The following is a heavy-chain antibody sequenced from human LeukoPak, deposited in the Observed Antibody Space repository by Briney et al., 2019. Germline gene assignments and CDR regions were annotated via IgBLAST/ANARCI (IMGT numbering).Heavy chain of an antibody. CDR2: IFYSGST. V-gene: IGHV4-39*01. CDR1: GGSISSSSYY. CDR3: ARVEWELLGLGWFDP. D-gene: IGHD1-26*01. Sequence: SETLSLTCTVSGGSISSSSYYWGWIRQPPGKGLEWIGSIFYSGSTYYNPSLKSRVTISVDTSKNQFSLKLNSVTAADTAVYYCARVEWELLGLGWFDPWGQGTLVTVSS. J-gene: IGHJ5*02.